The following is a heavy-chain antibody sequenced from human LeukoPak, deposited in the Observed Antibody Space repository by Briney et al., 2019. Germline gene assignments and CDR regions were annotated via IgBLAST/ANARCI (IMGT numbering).Heavy chain of an antibody. CDR3: ARASSAMVTLYYFDY. V-gene: IGHV3-48*01. D-gene: IGHD5-18*01. CDR1: GFTFSSYN. Sequence: PGGSLRLSCAASGFTFSSYNMNWVRQAPGKGLEWVSYISSSGSTIYYADSVKGRFTISRDNAKNSLYLQLNSLRPEDTAVYYCARASSAMVTLYYFDYWGQGTLVTVSS. J-gene: IGHJ4*02. CDR2: ISSSGSTI.